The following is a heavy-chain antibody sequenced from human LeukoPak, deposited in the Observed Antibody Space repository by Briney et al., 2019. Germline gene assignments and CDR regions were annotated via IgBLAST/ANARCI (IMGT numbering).Heavy chain of an antibody. D-gene: IGHD7-27*01. Sequence: SQTLSLTCAISGDSVSSNSAAWNWIWQSPSRGLEWLGRTYYRSKWSTDYAVSVKSRITVNPDTSKNQFSLQLNSVTPEDTAVYYCARLENWAFDFWGQGTLITVSS. J-gene: IGHJ4*02. CDR1: GDSVSSNSAA. V-gene: IGHV6-1*01. CDR3: ARLENWAFDF. CDR2: TYYRSKWST.